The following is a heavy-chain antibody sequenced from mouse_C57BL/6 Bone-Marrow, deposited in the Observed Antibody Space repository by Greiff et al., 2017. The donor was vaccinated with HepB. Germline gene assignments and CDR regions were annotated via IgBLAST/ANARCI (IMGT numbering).Heavy chain of an antibody. CDR3: ARMIYYGYGPFAY. D-gene: IGHD2-2*01. CDR2: INPSTGGT. J-gene: IGHJ3*01. V-gene: IGHV1-42*01. CDR1: GYSFTGYY. Sequence: EVKVVESGPELVKPGASVKISCKASGYSFTGYYMNWVKQSPEKSLEWIGEINPSTGGTTYNQKFKAKATLTVDKSSSTAYMQLKSLTSEDSAVYYCARMIYYGYGPFAYWGQGTLVTVSA.